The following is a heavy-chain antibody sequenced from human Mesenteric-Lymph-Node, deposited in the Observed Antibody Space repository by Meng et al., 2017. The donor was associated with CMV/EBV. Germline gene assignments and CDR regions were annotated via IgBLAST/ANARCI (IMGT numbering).Heavy chain of an antibody. J-gene: IGHJ4*02. CDR2: IKSKTDGSAR. CDR1: GFTFSTAW. D-gene: IGHD3-3*01. CDR3: TTDPHYDYWSGYSAW. V-gene: IGHV3-15*01. Sequence: GGSLRLSCAASGFTFSTAWMSWVRQAPGKGLEWVGRIKSKTDGSARDYAAPVKGRFTISRDDSKNILFLQMNGLTIEDTAVYYCTTDPHYDYWSGYSAWWGQGALVTVSS.